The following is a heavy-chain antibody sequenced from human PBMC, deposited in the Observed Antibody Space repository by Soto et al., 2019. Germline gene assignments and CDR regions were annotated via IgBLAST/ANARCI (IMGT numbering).Heavy chain of an antibody. CDR1: GFTFSSYA. D-gene: IGHD3-16*01. V-gene: IGHV3-23*01. Sequence: GGCLRLSCAASGFTFSSYAMSWVRQAPGKGLEWVSAISGSGGSTYYADSVKGRFTISRDNSKNTLYLQMNSLRAEDTAVYYCAIVVWGREGGYYYYMDVWGKGTTVTVSS. CDR3: AIVVWGREGGYYYYMDV. CDR2: ISGSGGST. J-gene: IGHJ6*03.